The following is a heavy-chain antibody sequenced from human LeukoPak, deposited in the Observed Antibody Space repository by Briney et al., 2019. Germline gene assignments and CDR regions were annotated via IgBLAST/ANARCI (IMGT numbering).Heavy chain of an antibody. CDR2: IYTSGST. CDR1: GGSISSYY. V-gene: IGHV4-4*07. D-gene: IGHD2-21*02. J-gene: IGHJ3*02. Sequence: EATEILCLTFTVLGGSISSYYWTGIRQPPGKGLDWIGRIYTSGSTNYNPSLKSRVTMSVDTSKNQFSLKLSSVTAADTAVYYCARGCGGDCYGAFDIWGQGTMVTVSS. CDR3: ARGCGGDCYGAFDI.